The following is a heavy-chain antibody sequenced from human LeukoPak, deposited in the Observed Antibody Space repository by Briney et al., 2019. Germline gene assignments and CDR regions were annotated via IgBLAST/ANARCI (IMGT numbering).Heavy chain of an antibody. CDR3: ARVGSGGAKTDY. Sequence: GGSLRLSWAASGFTFSSYSMNWVRQAPGKGLEWVSSISSSSYIYYADSVKGRFTISRDNAKNSLYLQMNSLRAEDTAVYYCARVGSGGAKTDYWGQGTLVTVSS. D-gene: IGHD2-15*01. CDR1: GFTFSSYS. J-gene: IGHJ4*02. V-gene: IGHV3-21*01. CDR2: ISSSSYI.